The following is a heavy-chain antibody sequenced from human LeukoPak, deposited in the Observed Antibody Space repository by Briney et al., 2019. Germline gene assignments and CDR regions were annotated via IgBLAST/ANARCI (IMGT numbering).Heavy chain of an antibody. D-gene: IGHD5-18*01. V-gene: IGHV4-4*07. J-gene: IGHJ4*02. CDR3: ARSRWDTAMALDY. CDR1: GYSISSGYY. CDR2: IYTSGST. Sequence: PSETLSLTCAVSGYSISSGYYWSWIRQPAGKGLEWIGRIYTSGSTNYNPSLKSRVTMSVDTSKNQFSLKLSSVTAADTAVYYCARSRWDTAMALDYWGQGTLVTVSS.